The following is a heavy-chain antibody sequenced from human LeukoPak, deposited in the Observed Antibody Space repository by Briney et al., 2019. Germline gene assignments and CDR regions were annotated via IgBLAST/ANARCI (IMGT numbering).Heavy chain of an antibody. D-gene: IGHD4-11*01. CDR2: IFPDDSDT. Sequence: GESLKISCKGSGYNFAHDWIGWVRQMPGKGLEWMGIIFPDDSDTIYSPSFQGHVTISADKSISTAYLQWSSLKASDTDMYYCARMFYSNSRWFDPWGQGTLVTVSS. V-gene: IGHV5-51*01. CDR3: ARMFYSNSRWFDP. CDR1: GYNFAHDW. J-gene: IGHJ5*02.